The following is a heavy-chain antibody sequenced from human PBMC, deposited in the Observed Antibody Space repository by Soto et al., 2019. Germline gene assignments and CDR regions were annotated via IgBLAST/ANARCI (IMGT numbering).Heavy chain of an antibody. CDR2: INPNSGGT. D-gene: IGHD3-22*01. J-gene: IGHJ4*02. Sequence: ASVKVSCKASGYTFTGYYMHWVRQAPGQGLEWMGWINPNSGGTNYAQKFQGWVTMTRDTSISTAYMELSRLRSDDTAVYYCARVASHDSSGFDYWGQGTLVTVSS. CDR1: GYTFTGYY. V-gene: IGHV1-2*04. CDR3: ARVASHDSSGFDY.